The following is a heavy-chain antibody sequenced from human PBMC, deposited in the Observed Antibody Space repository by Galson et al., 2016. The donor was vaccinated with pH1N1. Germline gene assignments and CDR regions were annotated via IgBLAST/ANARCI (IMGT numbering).Heavy chain of an antibody. CDR2: MNPNNGNA. V-gene: IGHV1-8*01. CDR1: GYTLTSYD. Sequence: SVKVSCKASGYTLTSYDINWVRQAPGQGLEWMGWMNPNNGNADYAPKFQGRVTLTRNASINTAYMELSSLTSEDTAVYYCARGPVYWYFDLWGRGTPVIVSS. CDR3: ARGPVYWYFDL. J-gene: IGHJ2*01.